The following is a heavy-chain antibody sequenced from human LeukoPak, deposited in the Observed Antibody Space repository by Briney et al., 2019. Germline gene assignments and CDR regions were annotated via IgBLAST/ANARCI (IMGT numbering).Heavy chain of an antibody. CDR2: INPNSDDT. D-gene: IGHD2-2*03. V-gene: IGHV1-2*02. CDR1: GYTFTGYY. J-gene: IGHJ5*02. Sequence: ASVKVSCKASGYTFTGYYMHWVRQAPGQGLEWMGWINPNSDDTNYTQKFQGRVTMTRDTSISTAYMELSRLRSDDTAVYYCAKPRFGYCSSTNCYSWFDPWGQGTLVTVSS. CDR3: AKPRFGYCSSTNCYSWFDP.